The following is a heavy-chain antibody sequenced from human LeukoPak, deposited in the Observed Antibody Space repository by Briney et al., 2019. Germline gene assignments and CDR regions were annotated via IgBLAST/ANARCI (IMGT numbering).Heavy chain of an antibody. CDR2: IYYSGST. V-gene: IGHV4-59*08. Sequence: KPSETLSLTCTVSGGSISSYYWSWIRQPPGKGLEWIGYIYYSGSTNYNPSLKSRVTISVDTSKNQFSLKLSSVTAADTAVYYCARRRNWNDLSHWFDPWGQGTLVTVSS. CDR3: ARRRNWNDLSHWFDP. J-gene: IGHJ5*02. CDR1: GGSISSYY. D-gene: IGHD1-1*01.